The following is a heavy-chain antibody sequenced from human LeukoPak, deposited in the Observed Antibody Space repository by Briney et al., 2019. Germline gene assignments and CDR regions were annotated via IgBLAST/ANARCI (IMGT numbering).Heavy chain of an antibody. CDR3: ARHTVTGTLDAFDI. D-gene: IGHD4-17*01. CDR2: TYYRSKWYN. CDR1: GDSVSSNSAA. J-gene: IGHJ3*02. V-gene: IGHV6-1*01. Sequence: SQTLSLTCAISGDSVSSNSAAWNWIRQSPSRGLEWLGRTYYRSKWYNDYAVSVKSRITINPDTSKNQFSLKLSSVTAADTAVYYCARHTVTGTLDAFDIWGQGTMVTVSS.